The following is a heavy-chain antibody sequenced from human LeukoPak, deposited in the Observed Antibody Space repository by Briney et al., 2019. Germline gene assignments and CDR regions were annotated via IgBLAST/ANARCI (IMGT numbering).Heavy chain of an antibody. Sequence: GGSLRLSCAASGLTFSSYAMHWLRQAPGKGLEWVAVIWNDASNKYYTDSVKGRFAISRDNSKNMLYLQMNSLRAEDTAVYYCAKDICDSTSCYVWFDPWGQGTLVTVSS. CDR2: IWNDASNK. D-gene: IGHD2-2*01. J-gene: IGHJ5*02. CDR3: AKDICDSTSCYVWFDP. V-gene: IGHV3-33*03. CDR1: GLTFSSYA.